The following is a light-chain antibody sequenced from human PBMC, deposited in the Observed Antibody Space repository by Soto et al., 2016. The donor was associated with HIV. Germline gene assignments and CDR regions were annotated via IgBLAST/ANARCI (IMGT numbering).Light chain of an antibody. J-gene: IGLJ2*01. CDR2: QNT. Sequence: SYDLTQPPSVSVSPGQTASITCSGDKLGDKYVFWYRQKPGQSPALVIYQNTKRPSGIPERFSGSSSGNTATLTISETQGMDEADYYCQAWDNRVRVFGGGTKVTV. CDR3: QAWDNRVRV. CDR1: KLGDKY. V-gene: IGLV3-1*01.